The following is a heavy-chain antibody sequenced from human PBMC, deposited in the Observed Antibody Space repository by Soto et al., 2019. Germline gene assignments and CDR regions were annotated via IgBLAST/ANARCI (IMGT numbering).Heavy chain of an antibody. D-gene: IGHD3-10*01. CDR3: AKGRGGSGSLTPRVDF. CDR2: ISGGGDTT. V-gene: IGHV3-23*01. J-gene: IGHJ4*02. Sequence: EVQLLESGGGLVQPGGSLRLSCAASGFTFNNYAMTWVRQAPGKGLEWVSAISGGGDTTTYADSVTGRFTVSSDGSKNTLYLQMSSLRAEATALYYCAKGRGGSGSLTPRVDFWGQGTLVTVSS. CDR1: GFTFNNYA.